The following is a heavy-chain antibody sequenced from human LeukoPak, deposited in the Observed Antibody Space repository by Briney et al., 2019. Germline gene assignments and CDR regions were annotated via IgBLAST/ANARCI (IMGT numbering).Heavy chain of an antibody. CDR3: ARRSALLRFLEWDQYYFDY. CDR2: INHSGST. J-gene: IGHJ4*02. D-gene: IGHD3-3*01. Sequence: SETLPLTCAVYGASFRGYYWSWIRQPPGKGLEWIGEINHSGSTNYNPSLKSRVTISVDTSKNQFSLKLSSVTAADTAVYYCARRSALLRFLEWDQYYFDYWGQGTLVTVSS. V-gene: IGHV4-34*01. CDR1: GASFRGYY.